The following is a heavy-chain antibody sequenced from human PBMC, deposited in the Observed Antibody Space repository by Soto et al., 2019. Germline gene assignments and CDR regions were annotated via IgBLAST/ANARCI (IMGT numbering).Heavy chain of an antibody. CDR3: ARGGTLQILDY. CDR2: IWYDGSNK. D-gene: IGHD1-26*01. CDR1: GFTFSSYG. V-gene: IGHV3-33*01. Sequence: GGSLRLSCAASGFTFSSYGMHWVRQAPGKGLEWVAVIWYDGSNKYYADSVKGRFTISRDNSKNTLYLQMNSLRAEDTAVYYCARGGTLQILDYWGQGTLVTVSS. J-gene: IGHJ4*02.